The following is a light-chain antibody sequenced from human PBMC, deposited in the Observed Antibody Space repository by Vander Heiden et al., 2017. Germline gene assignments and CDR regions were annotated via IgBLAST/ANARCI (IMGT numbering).Light chain of an antibody. CDR3: SSYTSNSPRYV. CDR1: SSDVGGYNY. CDR2: DVS. J-gene: IGLJ1*01. Sequence: QSALTQPASVSGSPGQSITISCTGTSSDVGGYNYVSWYQQPPDKAPKLMIYDVSNRPSGVSNRFSGSKSGNTASLTISGLQAEDEADYYCSSYTSNSPRYVFGTGTKVTVL. V-gene: IGLV2-14*01.